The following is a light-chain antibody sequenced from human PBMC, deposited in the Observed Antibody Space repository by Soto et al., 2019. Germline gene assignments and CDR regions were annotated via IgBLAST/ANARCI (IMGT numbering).Light chain of an antibody. CDR3: QQYYSAPWT. V-gene: IGKV4-1*01. CDR1: QSILYSSNNKNH. J-gene: IGKJ1*01. Sequence: DIVMTQSPDSLAVSLDERATINCKSSQSILYSSNNKNHLAWYQQKAGQPPKLLIYWASTRESGVPDRFSGSGSGTDFTLTISSLQAEDVAVYYCQQYYSAPWTFGQGTKVDIK. CDR2: WAS.